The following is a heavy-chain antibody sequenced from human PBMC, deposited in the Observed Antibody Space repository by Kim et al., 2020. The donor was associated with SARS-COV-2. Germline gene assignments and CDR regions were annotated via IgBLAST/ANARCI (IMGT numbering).Heavy chain of an antibody. CDR1: GFTFSSYW. Sequence: GGSLRLSCAGSGFTFSSYWMHWVRQAPGKGLVWVSRISSDGSSTSYADPVKGRFTISRDNAKNTVYLQMNSLRAEDTAVYYCARGSSGSYPRAYDIWGQGTMVTVSS. CDR2: ISSDGSST. D-gene: IGHD1-26*01. V-gene: IGHV3-74*01. CDR3: ARGSSGSYPRAYDI. J-gene: IGHJ3*02.